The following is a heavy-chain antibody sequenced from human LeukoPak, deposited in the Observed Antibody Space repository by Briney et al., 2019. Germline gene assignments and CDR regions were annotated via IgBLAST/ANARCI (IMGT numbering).Heavy chain of an antibody. D-gene: IGHD3-16*01. CDR3: ARGGGLDV. CDR2: INHSGNVN. J-gene: IGHJ6*02. CDR1: GFTFSSYA. V-gene: IGHV3-7*03. Sequence: PGGSLRLSCAASGFTFSSYAMSWVRQASGKGLEWVASINHSGNVNYYVDSVKGRFTISRDNAKNSLYLQMSNLRAEDTAVYFCARGGGLDVWGQGATVTVSS.